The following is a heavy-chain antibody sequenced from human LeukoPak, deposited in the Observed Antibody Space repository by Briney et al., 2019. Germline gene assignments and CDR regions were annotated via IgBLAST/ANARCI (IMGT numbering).Heavy chain of an antibody. V-gene: IGHV3-9*01. Sequence: PGRSLRLSCAASGFTFDDYAMHWVRQAPGKGLEWVSGISWNSGSIGYADSVKGRFTISRDNAKNSLYLQMNSLRAEDTALYYCAKSWGVTPGDYYYGMDVWGQGTTVTVSS. CDR3: AKSWGVTPGDYYYGMDV. CDR1: GFTFDDYA. D-gene: IGHD3-16*01. J-gene: IGHJ6*02. CDR2: ISWNSGSI.